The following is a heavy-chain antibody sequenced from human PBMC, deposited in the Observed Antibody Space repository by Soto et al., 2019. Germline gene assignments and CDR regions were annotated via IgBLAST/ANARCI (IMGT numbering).Heavy chain of an antibody. CDR1: GGTFSNYA. Sequence: SVKVSCKASGGTFSNYAISWVRQAPGQGLEWMGGNIPLFSTANYAQKFQGRATITADESTSTAYMELSSLRSEDTAVYYCAGASVDTARITLEWFYWHYGMDVWGQGTTVTVSS. J-gene: IGHJ6*02. CDR2: NIPLFSTA. CDR3: AGASVDTARITLEWFYWHYGMDV. D-gene: IGHD5-18*01. V-gene: IGHV1-69*13.